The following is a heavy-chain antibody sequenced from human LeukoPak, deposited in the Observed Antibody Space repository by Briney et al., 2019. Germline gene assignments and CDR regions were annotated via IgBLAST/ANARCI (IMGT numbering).Heavy chain of an antibody. CDR3: ARLVAYCDKTSCSGS. CDR1: GASISNHY. CDR2: VYDSGST. V-gene: IGHV4-59*11. Sequence: SETLSLTCTVSGASISNHYRNWVRQSPGKGLEWLGYVYDSGSTNYNPSLKSRVTISVDTSKNQFSLKLSSVTAADTAVYYCARLVAYCDKTSCSGSWGQGTLVTVSS. D-gene: IGHD2-21*01. J-gene: IGHJ4*02.